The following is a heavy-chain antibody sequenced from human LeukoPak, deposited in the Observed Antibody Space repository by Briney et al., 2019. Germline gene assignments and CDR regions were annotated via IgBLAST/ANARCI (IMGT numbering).Heavy chain of an antibody. CDR2: INHSGST. Sequence: PSETLSLTCAVYGGSFSGYYWSWIRQPPGKGLEWIGEINHSGSTNYNPSLKSRVTISVDTSKNQFSLKLSSVTAADTAVYYCARDHIVVVPAAGYYYYGMDVWGQGTRSPSP. J-gene: IGHJ6*02. D-gene: IGHD2-2*01. CDR1: GGSFSGYY. V-gene: IGHV4-34*01. CDR3: ARDHIVVVPAAGYYYYGMDV.